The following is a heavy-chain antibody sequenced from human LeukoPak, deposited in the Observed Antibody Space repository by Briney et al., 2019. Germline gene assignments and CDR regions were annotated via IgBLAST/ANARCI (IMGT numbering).Heavy chain of an antibody. V-gene: IGHV3-9*01. D-gene: IGHD6-13*01. CDR2: ISWNSGSI. CDR1: GFTFDDYA. J-gene: IGHJ4*02. CDR3: AKVGYSSSHFDY. Sequence: GGSLRLSCAASGFTFDDYAMHWVRQAPGKGLEWVSGISWNSGSIGYADSVKGRFTISRDNAKNSLYLQMNSLRAEDTALYYCAKVGYSSSHFDYWGQGTLVTVSS.